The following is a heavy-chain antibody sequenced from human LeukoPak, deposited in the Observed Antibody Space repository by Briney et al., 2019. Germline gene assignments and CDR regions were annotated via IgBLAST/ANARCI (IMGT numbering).Heavy chain of an antibody. CDR1: GVSISSGGYY. D-gene: IGHD3-3*01. CDR2: IYYSGST. Sequence: PSQTLSLTCTVSGVSISSGGYYWSWIRQHPGKGLEWIGYIYYSGSTDYNPSLKSRAIISVDTSKNQFSLKLSSVTAADTAVYYCARGSEEWLLTTGFDYWGQGTLVTVSS. CDR3: ARGSEEWLLTTGFDY. V-gene: IGHV4-31*03. J-gene: IGHJ4*02.